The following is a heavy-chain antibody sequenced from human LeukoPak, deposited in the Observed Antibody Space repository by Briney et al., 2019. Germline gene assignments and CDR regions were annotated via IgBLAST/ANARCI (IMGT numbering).Heavy chain of an antibody. D-gene: IGHD2-21*02. CDR2: IIPIFGTA. V-gene: IGHV1-69*05. Sequence: SVTVSCTASGGTFSSYAISWVRQAPGQGLEWMGGIIPIFGTANYAQKFQGRVTITRDTSASTAYMDLSSLRSEDTAVYYCARNTETAIPLPYYFDYWGQGTLVTVSS. CDR3: ARNTETAIPLPYYFDY. CDR1: GGTFSSYA. J-gene: IGHJ4*02.